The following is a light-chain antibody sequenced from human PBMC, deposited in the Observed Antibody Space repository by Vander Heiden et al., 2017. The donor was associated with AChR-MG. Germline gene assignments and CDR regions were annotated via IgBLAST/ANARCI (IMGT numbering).Light chain of an antibody. CDR2: DVS. Sequence: QSALTQPASVSGSPGQSLTISCSGPTSYVGGYASVPWYQQHPGKAPKLMIYDVSERPSGVSNRFSASKSGNTASLTISGLQAEDEADYFCTSYTSSNTLVFGGGTKVTVL. CDR3: TSYTSSNTLV. CDR1: TSYVGGYAS. V-gene: IGLV2-14*03. J-gene: IGLJ3*02.